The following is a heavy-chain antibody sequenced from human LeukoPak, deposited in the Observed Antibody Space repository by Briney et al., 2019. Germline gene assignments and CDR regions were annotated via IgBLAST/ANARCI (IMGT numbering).Heavy chain of an antibody. CDR3: AKEGTSYYYMDV. V-gene: IGHV3-30*02. CDR2: TRYDGSNK. D-gene: IGHD2-2*01. J-gene: IGHJ6*03. Sequence: VAFTRYDGSNKYYAHSVKGRFNISRENSKNRLYLQMNSLRAEDTAVYYCAKEGTSYYYMDVWGKGTTVTVSS.